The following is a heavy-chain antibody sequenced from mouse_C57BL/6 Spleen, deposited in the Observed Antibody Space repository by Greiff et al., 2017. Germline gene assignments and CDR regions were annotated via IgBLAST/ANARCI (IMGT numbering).Heavy chain of an antibody. D-gene: IGHD2-9*01. CDR1: GYTFTSYW. V-gene: IGHV1-74*01. J-gene: IGHJ1*03. Sequence: QVQLQQPGAELVKPGASVKVSCKASGYTFTSYWMHWVKQRPGQGLEWIGRIHPSDSDTNYNQKFKGKATLTVDKSSSTAYMQLSSLTSEDSAVYDCAISYYGYDDGYFDVWGTGTTVTVSS. CDR2: IHPSDSDT. CDR3: AISYYGYDDGYFDV.